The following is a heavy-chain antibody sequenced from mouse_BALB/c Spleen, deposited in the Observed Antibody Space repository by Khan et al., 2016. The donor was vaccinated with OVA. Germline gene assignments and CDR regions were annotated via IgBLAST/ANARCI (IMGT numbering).Heavy chain of an antibody. D-gene: IGHD2-13*01. V-gene: IGHV5-4*02. CDR3: TRGYYGDPFAY. CDR2: ISDGNNYI. CDR1: GFTFSDYY. J-gene: IGHJ3*01. Sequence: EVELVESGGGLVKPGGSLKLSCAASGFTFSDYYMYWVRQTPEKRLGWVATISDGNNYIYYLDNVRGRFTISRDNAKNNLYLQMSSLKSEDTAMYYCTRGYYGDPFAYWGHGTLVTVSA.